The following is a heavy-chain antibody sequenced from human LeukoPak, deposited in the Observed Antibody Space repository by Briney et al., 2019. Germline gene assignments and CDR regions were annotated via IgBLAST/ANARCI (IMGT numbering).Heavy chain of an antibody. V-gene: IGHV3-48*02. D-gene: IGHD1-1*01. CDR1: GFAFSNYG. CDR3: ARAATVFDS. J-gene: IGHJ4*02. CDR2: ISSSSSTV. Sequence: PGGSLRLSCAASGFAFSNYGMNWVRQAPGKGLEWLSSISSSSSTVYYADSAKGRFTISRDNAKNSLYLQMNSLRDEDTAVYYCARAATVFDSWGQGTLVTVSS.